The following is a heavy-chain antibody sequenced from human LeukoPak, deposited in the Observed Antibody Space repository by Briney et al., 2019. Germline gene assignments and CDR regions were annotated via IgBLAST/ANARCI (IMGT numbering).Heavy chain of an antibody. Sequence: GASVKVSCKASGYTFTSSGISWVRQAPGQGLEWMGWISAYNGNTNYAQKLQGRVTMTTDTSTSTAYMELRSLRSDDTAVYYCARDWRITMVRGVSTFDYWGQGTLVTVSS. CDR3: ARDWRITMVRGVSTFDY. CDR1: GYTFTSSG. V-gene: IGHV1-18*01. D-gene: IGHD3-10*01. CDR2: ISAYNGNT. J-gene: IGHJ4*02.